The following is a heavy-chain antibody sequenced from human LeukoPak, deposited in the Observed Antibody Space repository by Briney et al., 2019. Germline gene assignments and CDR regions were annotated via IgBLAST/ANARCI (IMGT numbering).Heavy chain of an antibody. Sequence: GGSLRLSCEASEFIFSKYWISWVRQAPEKGREGVARINQDGTEKYSVDSVKGRFTISRDNAKNSLYPQINNVKAEATAVYYCARTSVNSLWDDAFDIWGQGTMVTVSS. V-gene: IGHV3-7*05. CDR1: EFIFSKYW. CDR3: ARTSVNSLWDDAFDI. CDR2: INQDGTEK. J-gene: IGHJ3*02. D-gene: IGHD4-17*01.